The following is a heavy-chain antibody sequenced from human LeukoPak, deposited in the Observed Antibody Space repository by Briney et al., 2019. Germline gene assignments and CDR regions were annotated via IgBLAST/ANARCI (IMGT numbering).Heavy chain of an antibody. J-gene: IGHJ4*02. CDR1: GASISSYY. V-gene: IGHV4-4*07. CDR2: IYTSGST. D-gene: IGHD6-19*01. CDR3: ARGIAVAGISFDY. Sequence: SETLSLTCTVSGASISSYYWTGIRQPAGKGLEWIGRIYTSGSTNYNPSLESRVTMSIDTSKNQFSLKLSSVTAADTAVYYCARGIAVAGISFDYWGQGTLVTVSS.